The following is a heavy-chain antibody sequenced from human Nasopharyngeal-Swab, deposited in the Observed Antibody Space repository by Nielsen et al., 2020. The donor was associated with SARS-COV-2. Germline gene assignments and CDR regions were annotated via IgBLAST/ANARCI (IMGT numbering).Heavy chain of an antibody. Sequence: GESLKISCVASGYSFRTYGMSWVRQAPGKGLEWVAAIVGSGAISGSGGSTYYADSVKGRFTISRDNSKNTLSLQMNSLRAEDTALYYCARDSGDGYADYWGQGTLVTVS. CDR2: IVGSGAISGSGGST. CDR3: ARDSGDGYADY. J-gene: IGHJ4*02. D-gene: IGHD5-24*01. V-gene: IGHV3-23*01. CDR1: GYSFRTYG.